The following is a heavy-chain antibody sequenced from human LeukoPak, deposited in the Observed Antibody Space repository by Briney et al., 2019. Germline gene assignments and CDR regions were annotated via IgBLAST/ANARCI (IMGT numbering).Heavy chain of an antibody. J-gene: IGHJ5*02. D-gene: IGHD3-16*01. V-gene: IGHV3-74*01. Sequence: GGSLRLSCAASGFTFSNYWMHWVRQAPGKGLVWVSRINSDGINTSYADSVKGRFTISRDNAKNTLNLQMNSLRAEDTAVYYCARDIGDNWFDPWGQGTLVTVSS. CDR1: GFTFSNYW. CDR2: INSDGINT. CDR3: ARDIGDNWFDP.